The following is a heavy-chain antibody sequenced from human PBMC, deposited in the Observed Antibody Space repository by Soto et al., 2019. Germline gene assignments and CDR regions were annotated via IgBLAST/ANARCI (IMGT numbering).Heavy chain of an antibody. J-gene: IGHJ4*02. V-gene: IGHV3-64*01. D-gene: IGHD6-6*01. Sequence: EVQLVESGGGLVQSGGSLRLSCAASGFTFSSYAMHWVRQAPGKGLEYVSAITSNGGNTYYANSVRGRFTISRDNSKNTLYLQMGSLRAEDMAVYYCARRVSGSSSGYDYWGQGTLVTVSS. CDR1: GFTFSSYA. CDR3: ARRVSGSSSGYDY. CDR2: ITSNGGNT.